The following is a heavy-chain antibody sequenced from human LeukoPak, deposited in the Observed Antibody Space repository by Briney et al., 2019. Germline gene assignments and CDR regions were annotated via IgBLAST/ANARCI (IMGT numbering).Heavy chain of an antibody. Sequence: RASVKVSCKASGYTFTSYYMHWVRQAPGQGLEWMGIINPSGGSTSYAQKLRGRVTMTTDTSTSTAYMELRSLRSDDTAVYYCARPRTIPPNWFDPWGQGTLVTVSS. CDR2: INPSGGST. CDR1: GYTFTSYY. J-gene: IGHJ5*02. CDR3: ARPRTIPPNWFDP. V-gene: IGHV1-46*01.